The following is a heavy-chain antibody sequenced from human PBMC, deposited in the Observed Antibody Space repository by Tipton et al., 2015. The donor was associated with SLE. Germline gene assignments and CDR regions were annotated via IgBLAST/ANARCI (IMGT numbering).Heavy chain of an antibody. V-gene: IGHV4-59*01. J-gene: IGHJ4*02. CDR2: IYYSGST. CDR3: ARHYTIFEH. D-gene: IGHD3-3*01. Sequence: LRLYCTVSGGSISSYYWSWIRQPPGKGLEWIGYIYYSGSTNYNPSLKSRVTISVDTSKNQFSLKLSSVTAADTAVYYCARHYTIFEHWGQRTLVTVSS. CDR1: GGSISSYY.